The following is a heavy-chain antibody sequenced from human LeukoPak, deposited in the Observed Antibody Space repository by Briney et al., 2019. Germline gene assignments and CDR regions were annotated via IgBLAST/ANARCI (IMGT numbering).Heavy chain of an antibody. D-gene: IGHD1-1*01. CDR1: GFTFSTYA. Sequence: GGSLRLSCAASGFTFSTYAMTWVRQAPGKGLEWVSAISGGGNYIYYIDSVKGRFTTSRDNSKNTLYLQMSSLRAEDTAVYYCAKNRGTGLAFYDYWGQGTQVTVSS. J-gene: IGHJ4*02. CDR3: AKNRGTGLAFYDY. CDR2: ISGGGNYI. V-gene: IGHV3-23*01.